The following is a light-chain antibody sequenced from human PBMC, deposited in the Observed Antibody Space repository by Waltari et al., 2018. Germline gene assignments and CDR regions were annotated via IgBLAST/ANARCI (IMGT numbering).Light chain of an antibody. CDR3: SSYAGSNYVA. J-gene: IGLJ2*01. CDR2: EVT. V-gene: IGLV2-8*01. CDR1: SSDIGGYNY. Sequence: QSALTQPPSASGSPGQSVTISCTGTSSDIGGYNYVSWYQQRPGKAPKILIYEVTKRPSGVPDRFSGSKSANTASLTVSGLQAEDEADYYCSSYAGSNYVAFGGGTKLTVL.